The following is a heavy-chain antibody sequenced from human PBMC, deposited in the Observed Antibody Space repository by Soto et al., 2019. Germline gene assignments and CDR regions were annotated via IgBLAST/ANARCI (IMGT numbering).Heavy chain of an antibody. CDR3: ARDGVAASGGLGLDL. CDR1: GGSISSGGYY. V-gene: IGHV4-31*03. J-gene: IGHJ6*02. D-gene: IGHD6-6*01. Sequence: QVQLQESGPGLVKPSQTLSLTCTLSGGSISSGGYYWSWIRQHPGKGLEWIGYIYYSGSTYYNPSLQSRVTISVDTSKNQFSLKLSSVTAAATAVYYCARDGVAASGGLGLDLWGQGTTVTVSS. CDR2: IYYSGST.